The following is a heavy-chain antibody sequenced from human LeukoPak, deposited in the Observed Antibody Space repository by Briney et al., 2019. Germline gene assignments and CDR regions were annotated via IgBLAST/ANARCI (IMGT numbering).Heavy chain of an antibody. CDR2: IKTDGSST. V-gene: IGHV3-74*01. Sequence: GGSLRLSCAASGFILSSYWMHWVRQAPGKGLVWVSRIKTDGSSTSYADSVKGRFTISRDNAKNTLYLQMNSLRAEDTAVYFCGYGSGNYNDYWGQGTLVTVSS. CDR3: GYGSGNYNDY. D-gene: IGHD3-10*01. J-gene: IGHJ4*02. CDR1: GFILSSYW.